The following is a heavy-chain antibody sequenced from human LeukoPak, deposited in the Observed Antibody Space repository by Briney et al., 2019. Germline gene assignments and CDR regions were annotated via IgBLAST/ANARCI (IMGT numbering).Heavy chain of an antibody. D-gene: IGHD3-10*01. CDR2: IYDRGPA. CDR1: GGAITSGGYS. V-gene: IGHV4-30-2*01. CDR3: ARSRQASGLLSS. Sequence: PSETLSLTCTVSGGAITSGGYSWNWIRQPPGKGLEWIGCIYDRGPAYYNLSLKSRFTISVDRPKNQFFLNVTSLTAADTAVYYCARSRQASGLLSSWGQGTRVVVSS. J-gene: IGHJ5*02.